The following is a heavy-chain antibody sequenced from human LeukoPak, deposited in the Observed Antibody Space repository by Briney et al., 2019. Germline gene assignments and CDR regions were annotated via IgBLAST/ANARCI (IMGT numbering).Heavy chain of an antibody. CDR2: INTDGSST. CDR1: GFTFSSYW. J-gene: IGHJ5*02. D-gene: IGHD3-3*01. CDR3: ARVRGQSTYDFWSGPPNWFDP. V-gene: IGHV3-74*01. Sequence: GRSLRLSCAASGFTFSSYWMHWVRQAPGKGLVWVSRINTDGSSTSYADSVKGRFTISRDNAKNTLYLQMNSLRAEDTAVYYCARVRGQSTYDFWSGPPNWFDPWGQGTLVTVSS.